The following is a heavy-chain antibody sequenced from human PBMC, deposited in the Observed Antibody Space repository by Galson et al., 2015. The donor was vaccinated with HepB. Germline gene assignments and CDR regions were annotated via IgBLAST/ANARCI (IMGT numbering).Heavy chain of an antibody. D-gene: IGHD6-13*01. J-gene: IGHJ6*02. Sequence: SVKVSCKASGGTFSSYAISWVRQAPGQGLEWMGGIIPIFGTANYAQKFQGRVTITADKSTSTAYMELSSLRSEDTAVYYCARGDSSPGYYYYYGMDVWGQGTTVTVSS. CDR1: GGTFSSYA. CDR2: IIPIFGTA. CDR3: ARGDSSPGYYYYYGMDV. V-gene: IGHV1-69*06.